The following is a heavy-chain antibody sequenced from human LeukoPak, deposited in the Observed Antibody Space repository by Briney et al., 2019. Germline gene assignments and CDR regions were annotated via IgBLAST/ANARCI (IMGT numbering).Heavy chain of an antibody. D-gene: IGHD3-22*01. J-gene: IGHJ5*02. CDR3: ARDRQGSGYYYDSIRNNWFDP. CDR2: INHSGST. CDR1: GGSLSGYY. V-gene: IGHV4-34*01. Sequence: SETLSLTCAVYGGSLSGYYWSWIRQPPGKGLEWIGEINHSGSTNYNPSLKSRVTISVDTSKNQFSLKLSSVTAADTAVYYCARDRQGSGYYYDSIRNNWFDPWGQGTLVTVSS.